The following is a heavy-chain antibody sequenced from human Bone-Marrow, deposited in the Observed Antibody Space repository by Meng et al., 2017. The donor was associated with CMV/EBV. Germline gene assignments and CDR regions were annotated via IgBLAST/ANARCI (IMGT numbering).Heavy chain of an antibody. CDR1: GFTFSSYV. V-gene: IGHV3-21*01. CDR2: ISSSSSYI. CDR3: ARDVIVVVPAAIEVYYYGMDV. Sequence: GESLKISCAASGFTFSSYVMTWVRQAPGKGLEWVSSISSSSSYIYYADSVKGRFTISRDNAKNSLYLQMNSLRAEDTAVYYCARDVIVVVPAAIEVYYYGMDVWGQGTTVTVSS. D-gene: IGHD2-2*02. J-gene: IGHJ6*02.